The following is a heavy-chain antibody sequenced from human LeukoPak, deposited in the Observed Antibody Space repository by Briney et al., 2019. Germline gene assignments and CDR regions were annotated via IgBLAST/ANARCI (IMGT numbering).Heavy chain of an antibody. CDR2: LSSSGSAF. CDR1: GFTFRSYE. V-gene: IGHV3-48*03. J-gene: IGHJ4*02. Sequence: PGGSLTLSCEDSGFTFRSYEMNWVRQAPGKGLEWIAYLSSSGSAFSYADSVKGRLTIARDNAKNSVYLEMNSLRADDTAVYYCARSARLMKGVVEVTALDDWGQGTLVTVSS. CDR3: ARSARLMKGVVEVTALDD. D-gene: IGHD3-3*01.